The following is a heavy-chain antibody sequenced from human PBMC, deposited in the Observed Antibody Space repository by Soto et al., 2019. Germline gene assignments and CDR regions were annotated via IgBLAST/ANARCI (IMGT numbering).Heavy chain of an antibody. J-gene: IGHJ5*02. Sequence: ASVKVSCKASGYTFTSYSMHWVRQAPGQRLEWMGWINAGNGNTKYSQKFQGRVTITRDTSASTAYMELSSLRSEDTAVYYCAIESGYSSFVGFDPWGQGTLVTVSS. V-gene: IGHV1-3*01. CDR2: INAGNGNT. CDR3: AIESGYSSFVGFDP. CDR1: GYTFTSYS. D-gene: IGHD6-13*01.